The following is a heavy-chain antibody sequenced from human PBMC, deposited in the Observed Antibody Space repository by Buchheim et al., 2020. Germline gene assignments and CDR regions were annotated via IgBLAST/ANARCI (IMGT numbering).Heavy chain of an antibody. Sequence: EVQLVESGGGLVKPGGSLRLSCAASGFTFSSYSMNWVRQAPGKGLEWVSSISSSSSYIYYADSVKGRFTISRDNAKNSLYLQMNSLRAEDTAVYYCAREGCSSTSCFPTYYYYYGMDVWGQGTT. CDR1: GFTFSSYS. CDR2: ISSSSSYI. CDR3: AREGCSSTSCFPTYYYYYGMDV. D-gene: IGHD2-2*01. V-gene: IGHV3-21*01. J-gene: IGHJ6*02.